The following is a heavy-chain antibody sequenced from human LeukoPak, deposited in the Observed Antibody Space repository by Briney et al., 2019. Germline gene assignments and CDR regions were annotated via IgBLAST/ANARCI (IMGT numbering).Heavy chain of an antibody. V-gene: IGHV4-34*01. D-gene: IGHD3-3*02. CDR3: ARYSNFWDIDH. J-gene: IGHJ4*02. CDR2: INHSGST. Sequence: ASETLSLTCAVYGGYFSGYYWSWIRQPPGKGLAWVGEINHSGSTNYNSSHKRLVTISVDTYNNQFSLKLSSVTAEDTAVYYCARYSNFWDIDHWIRGTRVTVSS. CDR1: GGYFSGYY.